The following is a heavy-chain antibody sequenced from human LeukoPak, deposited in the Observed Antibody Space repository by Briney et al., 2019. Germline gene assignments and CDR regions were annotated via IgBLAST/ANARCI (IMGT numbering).Heavy chain of an antibody. CDR1: GFTFRNHE. Sequence: GGSLRLSCTASGFTFRNHEMNWVRQAPGKGLEWVSYISGGGDTIFYAASVEGRFTISRDNAKNSLYLQMNSLRVEDTAVYYCARAVQGSIWWFDPWGQGTLVTVSS. CDR3: ARAVQGSIWWFDP. D-gene: IGHD3-10*01. CDR2: ISGGGDTI. J-gene: IGHJ5*02. V-gene: IGHV3-48*03.